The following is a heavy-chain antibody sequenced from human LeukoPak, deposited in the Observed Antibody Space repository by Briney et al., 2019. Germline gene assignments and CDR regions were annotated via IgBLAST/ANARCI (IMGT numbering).Heavy chain of an antibody. V-gene: IGHV3-21*04. CDR3: AKCPGYSYGYPITSWFDP. J-gene: IGHJ5*01. CDR1: GFTFSSYS. Sequence: GGSLRLSCAGSGFTFSSYSMNWVRQAPGKGLEWVSSISSSSSYIYYADSVKGRFTTSRYNAKNSLYLQMNSLRAEDTAVYYCAKCPGYSYGYPITSWFDPWGQGTLVTVSS. CDR2: ISSSSSYI. D-gene: IGHD5-18*01.